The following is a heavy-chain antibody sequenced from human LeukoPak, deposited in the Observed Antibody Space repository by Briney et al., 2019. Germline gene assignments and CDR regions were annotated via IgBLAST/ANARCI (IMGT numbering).Heavy chain of an antibody. J-gene: IGHJ6*03. CDR3: ARDVADCSSTSCYSHYYYMDV. Sequence: AETLSLTCTVSGGSISSYYWSWVRQPPGKGLEWIGYIDYSGSTNYNPSLKSRVTISVDTSKNQFSLKPSSATAADTAVYYCARDVADCSSTSCYSHYYYMDVWGKGTTVTVSS. CDR1: GGSISSYY. V-gene: IGHV4-59*01. CDR2: IDYSGST. D-gene: IGHD2-2*01.